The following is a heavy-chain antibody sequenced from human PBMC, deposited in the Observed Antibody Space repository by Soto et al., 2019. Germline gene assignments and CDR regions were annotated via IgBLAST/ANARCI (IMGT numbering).Heavy chain of an antibody. CDR2: INAGNGNT. D-gene: IGHD3-10*01. J-gene: IGHJ6*02. V-gene: IGHV1-3*01. CDR1: GYTFTSYA. Sequence: ASVKVSCKASGYTFTSYAMHWVRQAPGQRLEWMGWINAGNGNTKYSQKFQGRVTITRDTSASTAYMELSSLRSEDTAVYYCARNHYGSGSYNLPVYYYGMDVWGQGTTVTVSS. CDR3: ARNHYGSGSYNLPVYYYGMDV.